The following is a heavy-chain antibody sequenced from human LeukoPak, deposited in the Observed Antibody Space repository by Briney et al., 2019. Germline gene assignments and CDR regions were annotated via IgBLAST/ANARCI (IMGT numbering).Heavy chain of an antibody. CDR2: INQDGSEK. Sequence: GGSLRLSCVASGFTFRTYWMSWVRQAPGKGLEWVANINQDGSEKYDVDSVKGRFIISRDNAKNSLYLQMNSLRAEDTAVYYCARYGDLATVTTPVYYGMDVWGQGTTVTVSS. J-gene: IGHJ6*02. CDR3: ARYGDLATVTTPVYYGMDV. V-gene: IGHV3-7*01. D-gene: IGHD4-17*01. CDR1: GFTFRTYW.